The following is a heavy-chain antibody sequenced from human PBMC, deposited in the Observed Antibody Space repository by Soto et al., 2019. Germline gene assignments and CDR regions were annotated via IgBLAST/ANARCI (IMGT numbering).Heavy chain of an antibody. CDR1: GGSFSGYY. V-gene: IGHV4-34*01. J-gene: IGHJ6*03. CDR2: INHSGST. Sequence: QVQLQQWGAGLLKPSETLSLTCAVYGGSFSGYYWSWIRQPPGKGLEWIGEINHSGSTNYNPSLKSRVTISVDPSKNQFSLKLSSVTAADTAVYYCASLGYCSGGSCPQYYMDVWGKGTTVTVSS. CDR3: ASLGYCSGGSCPQYYMDV. D-gene: IGHD2-15*01.